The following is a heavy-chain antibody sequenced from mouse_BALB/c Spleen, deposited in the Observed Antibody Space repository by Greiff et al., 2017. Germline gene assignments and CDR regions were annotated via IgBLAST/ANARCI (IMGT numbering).Heavy chain of an antibody. Sequence: EVKLEESGPGLVKPSQSLSLTCSVTGYSITSGYYWNWIRQFPGNKLEWMGYISYDGSNNYNPSLKNRITITRDTSKNQFFLTLNSVTTEDTATYFCARNYYGSSYFDYWGQGTTRTVSS. CDR3: ARNYYGSSYFDY. CDR2: ISYDGSN. J-gene: IGHJ2*01. V-gene: IGHV3-6*02. CDR1: GYSITSGYY. D-gene: IGHD1-1*01.